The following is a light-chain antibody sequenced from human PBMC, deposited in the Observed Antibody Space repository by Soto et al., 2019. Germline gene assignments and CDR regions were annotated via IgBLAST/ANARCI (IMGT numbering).Light chain of an antibody. CDR1: NSNIGSNT. CDR2: SNN. J-gene: IGLJ2*01. CDR3: AAWDDSLNGVV. Sequence: QSALTQPPSVSGTPGQRVTISCSGSNSNIGSNTVNWYHQLPGTAPKLLIYSNNDRPSGVPDRFSGSKSGTSASLAISGLQSEDEADYYCAAWDDSLNGVVFGGGTKLTVL. V-gene: IGLV1-44*01.